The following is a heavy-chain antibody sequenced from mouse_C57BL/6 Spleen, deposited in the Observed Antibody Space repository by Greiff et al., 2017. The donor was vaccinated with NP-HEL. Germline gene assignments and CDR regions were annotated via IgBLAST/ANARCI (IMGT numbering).Heavy chain of an antibody. Sequence: QLQQPGAELVMPGASVKLSCKASGYTFTSYWMHWVKQRPGQGLEWIGEIDPSDSYTNYNQKFKGKSTLTVDKSSSTAYMQLSSLTSEDSAVYYCAKRGHDGYFFAYWGQGTLVTVSA. J-gene: IGHJ3*01. CDR2: IDPSDSYT. V-gene: IGHV1-69*01. CDR3: AKRGHDGYFFAY. D-gene: IGHD2-3*01. CDR1: GYTFTSYW.